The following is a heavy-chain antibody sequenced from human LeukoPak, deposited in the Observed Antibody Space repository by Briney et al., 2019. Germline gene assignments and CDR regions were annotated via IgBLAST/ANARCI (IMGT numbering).Heavy chain of an antibody. V-gene: IGHV3-11*06. Sequence: GGSLRLSCAASGFTFSDYYLSWIRQAPGKGLEWVSYISGGSTYTNYAVSVKGRFTVSRDNAKNSLYLQLDSLRAEDTAVYYCARGGYRHYFDSWGQGTLVTVSS. D-gene: IGHD5-18*01. CDR3: ARGGYRHYFDS. CDR2: ISGGSTYT. J-gene: IGHJ4*02. CDR1: GFTFSDYY.